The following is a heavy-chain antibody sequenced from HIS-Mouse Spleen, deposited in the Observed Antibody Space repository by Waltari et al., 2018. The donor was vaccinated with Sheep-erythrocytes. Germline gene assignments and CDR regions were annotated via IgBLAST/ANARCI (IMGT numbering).Heavy chain of an antibody. CDR2: ISSSSSYI. D-gene: IGHD1-26*01. J-gene: IGHJ4*02. Sequence: EVQLVESGGGLVKPGGSLRLSCAASGFTFRSYSINWVRQAPGKGLGWVSSISSSSSYIYYADSVKGRFTISRDNAKNSLYLQMNSLRAEDTAVYYCARVASGATFDYWGQGTLVTVSS. CDR1: GFTFRSYS. CDR3: ARVASGATFDY. V-gene: IGHV3-21*01.